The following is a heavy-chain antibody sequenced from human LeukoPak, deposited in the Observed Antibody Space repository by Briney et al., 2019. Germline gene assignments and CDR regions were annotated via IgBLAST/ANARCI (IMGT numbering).Heavy chain of an antibody. CDR2: IHPSTGNP. Sequence: ASVKVSCKASGHTFTEYYIHWVRQAPGQGLEYMGWIHPSTGNPTYAQGFTGRFVFSLDTSVSTTYLQINSLKAEDTAVYYCARAFQSLGGLSLPDYWGQGTLVTVSS. V-gene: IGHV7-4-1*02. J-gene: IGHJ4*02. CDR1: GHTFTEYY. CDR3: ARAFQSLGGLSLPDY. D-gene: IGHD3-16*02.